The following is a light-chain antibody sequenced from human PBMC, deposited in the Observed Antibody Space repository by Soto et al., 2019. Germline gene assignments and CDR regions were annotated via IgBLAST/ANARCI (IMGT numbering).Light chain of an antibody. Sequence: DIQMTQSPSTLSASIGDKVTITCRATQSISSWLAWYQHKPGEAPKLLIYDASSLQSGVPSRFSGSVSGTDFNLTISSLQPEDFATYYCQQSYSTLWTFGQGTKVEVK. V-gene: IGKV1-39*01. J-gene: IGKJ1*01. CDR2: DAS. CDR3: QQSYSTLWT. CDR1: QSISSW.